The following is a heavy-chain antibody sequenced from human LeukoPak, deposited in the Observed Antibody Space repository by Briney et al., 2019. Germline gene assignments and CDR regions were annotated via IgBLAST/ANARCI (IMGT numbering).Heavy chain of an antibody. D-gene: IGHD2-15*01. J-gene: IGHJ4*02. CDR1: GFSFSTYW. Sequence: PGGSLRLSCAASGFSFSTYWMSWVRQAPGKGLEWAANIKKDGSEKYYVDSVKGRFTISRDNAKSSLYLQMNSLTAEDTAVYYCARVGSTCDHWGQGTLVTVSS. CDR3: ARVGSTCDH. V-gene: IGHV3-7*05. CDR2: IKKDGSEK.